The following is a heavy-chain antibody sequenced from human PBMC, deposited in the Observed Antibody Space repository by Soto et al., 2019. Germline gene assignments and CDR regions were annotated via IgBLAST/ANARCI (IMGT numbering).Heavy chain of an antibody. CDR3: ARSRDRCGGDCYSVYAAFDL. CDR2: IIPLGSSQ. CDR1: GATYSPFIAYA. D-gene: IGHD2-21*02. V-gene: IGHV1-69*04. Sequence: QVQLVQSGAEVKKPGSLLKVSCKASGATYSPFIAYAISGLRQAPGQGLEWMGSIIPLGSSQHYAEGFQGRATISADSSTFTVALELTNLTSDDAAVYFCARSRDRCGGDCYSVYAAFDLWGQGTAVTVSS. J-gene: IGHJ3*01.